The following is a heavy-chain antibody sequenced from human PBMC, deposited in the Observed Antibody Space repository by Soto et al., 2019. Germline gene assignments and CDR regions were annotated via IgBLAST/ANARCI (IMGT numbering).Heavy chain of an antibody. CDR3: ATQRSPAYYDFWSGYYPPYYYYGMDV. Sequence: ASVKVSCKVSGYTLTELSMHWVRQAPGKGLEWMGGFDPEDGETIYAQKFQGRVTMTEDTSTDTAYMELSSLRSEDTAVYYCATQRSPAYYDFWSGYYPPYYYYGMDVWGQGTTVTVSS. D-gene: IGHD3-3*01. J-gene: IGHJ6*02. CDR2: FDPEDGET. CDR1: GYTLTELS. V-gene: IGHV1-24*01.